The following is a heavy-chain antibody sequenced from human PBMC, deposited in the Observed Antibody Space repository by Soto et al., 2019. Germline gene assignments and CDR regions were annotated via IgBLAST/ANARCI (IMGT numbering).Heavy chain of an antibody. J-gene: IGHJ6*02. D-gene: IGHD4-17*01. CDR2: IYYSGST. CDR3: ARVALGYDYADV. CDR1: GGSISSGGYY. V-gene: IGHV4-31*03. Sequence: SETLSLTCTVSGGSISSGGYYWSWIRQHPGKGLGWIGYIYYSGSTYYNPSLKSRVTISVDTSKNQFSLKLSSVTAADTAVYYCARVALGYDYADVWGQGTTVTVSS.